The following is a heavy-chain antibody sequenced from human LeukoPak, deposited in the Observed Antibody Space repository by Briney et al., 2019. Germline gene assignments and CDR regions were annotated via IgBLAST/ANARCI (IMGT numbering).Heavy chain of an antibody. CDR3: ARDMAAAGSSWFDP. CDR1: GFTFSSYW. D-gene: IGHD6-13*01. Sequence: GGSLRLSCAASGFTFSSYWMNWVGQAPGKGLEGVANIKQDGSEKYYVDSVKGRFTISRDNAKNSLYLQMNSLRAEDTAVYYCARDMAAAGSSWFDPWGQGTLVTVSS. J-gene: IGHJ5*02. V-gene: IGHV3-7*01. CDR2: IKQDGSEK.